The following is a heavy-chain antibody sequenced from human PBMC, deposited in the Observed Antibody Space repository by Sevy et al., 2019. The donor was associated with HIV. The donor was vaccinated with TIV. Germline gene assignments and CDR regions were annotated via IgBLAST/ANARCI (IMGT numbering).Heavy chain of an antibody. CDR1: GITFSSYA. CDR2: ISGSGANT. J-gene: IGHJ3*02. Sequence: GGSLRLSCAASGITFSSYAMSWVRQAPGKGLEYVSGISGSGANTYHAYSVKGRFSISRDNSKNTLYLQMNSLRAGDTAVYYCAKDGGSFAYDMWGQGTMVTVSS. D-gene: IGHD1-26*01. CDR3: AKDGGSFAYDM. V-gene: IGHV3-23*01.